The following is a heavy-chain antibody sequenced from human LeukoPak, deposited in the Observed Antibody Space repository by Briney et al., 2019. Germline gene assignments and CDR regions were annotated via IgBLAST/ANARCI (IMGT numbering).Heavy chain of an antibody. CDR2: IYTSGST. J-gene: IGHJ3*02. CDR1: GGSISSYY. Sequence: SETLSLTCTVSGGSISSYYWSWIRQPPGKGLEWIGRIYTSGSTNYNPSLTSRVTMSVDTSKNQFSLKLSSVTAADTAVYYCARSPGAQRDAFDIWGQGTMVTVSS. CDR3: ARSPGAQRDAFDI. D-gene: IGHD6-25*01. V-gene: IGHV4-4*07.